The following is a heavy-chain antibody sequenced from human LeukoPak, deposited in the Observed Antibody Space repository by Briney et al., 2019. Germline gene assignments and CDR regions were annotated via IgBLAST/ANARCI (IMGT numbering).Heavy chain of an antibody. V-gene: IGHV4-59*11. Sequence: PSETLSLTCAVSADSFSSHYWTWIRQAPGKGLEWIGYISYIGSTNYNPSLKSRVTISIDTSKNQFSLKLSSVTAADTAVYYCARDLVTVTKGFDIWGQGTVVSVSS. CDR1: ADSFSSHY. CDR3: ARDLVTVTKGFDI. J-gene: IGHJ3*02. D-gene: IGHD4-17*01. CDR2: ISYIGST.